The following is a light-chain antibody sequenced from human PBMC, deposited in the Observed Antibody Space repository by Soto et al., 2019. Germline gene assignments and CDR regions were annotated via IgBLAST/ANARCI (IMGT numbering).Light chain of an antibody. J-gene: IGKJ2*01. V-gene: IGKV3-11*01. CDR3: QQRSSWPYT. Sequence: EVVLTQSPVTLSLSPGERATLTCRASQSVSGYLAWYQHQPGQTPRPLVYSASKRAPGTPARFSASGSGTDFILTISSLEPEDFTVYYCQQRSSWPYTFGPGTKLEI. CDR1: QSVSGY. CDR2: SAS.